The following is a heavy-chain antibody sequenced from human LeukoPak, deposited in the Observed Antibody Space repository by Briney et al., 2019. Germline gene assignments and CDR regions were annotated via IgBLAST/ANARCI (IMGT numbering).Heavy chain of an antibody. V-gene: IGHV3-13*01. CDR2: IGTAGDT. CDR1: GFTFSSYD. Sequence: GGSLRLSCAASGFTFSSYDMHWVRQATGKGLEWVSAIGTAGDTYYPGPVKGRLTISRENAKNSLYLQMNSLRAGDTAVYYCARGVGAVASYYYYGMDVWGQGTTVTVSS. J-gene: IGHJ6*02. D-gene: IGHD6-19*01. CDR3: ARGVGAVASYYYYGMDV.